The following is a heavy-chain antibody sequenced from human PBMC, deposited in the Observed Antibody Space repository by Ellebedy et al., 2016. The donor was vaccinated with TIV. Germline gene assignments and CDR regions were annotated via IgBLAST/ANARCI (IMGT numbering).Heavy chain of an antibody. Sequence: AASVKVSCKTSGYDFTSYGLNWVRQAPGQGLEWMGWISPYNGDKKNAQNPQDRLTMTTETFTTTVYMELRGLRFDDTAVYYCVRDLGAAVAGTSSLSDYWGQGTLVTVSS. CDR3: VRDLGAAVAGTSSLSDY. D-gene: IGHD6-13*01. CDR1: GYDFTSYG. J-gene: IGHJ4*02. CDR2: ISPYNGDK. V-gene: IGHV1-18*01.